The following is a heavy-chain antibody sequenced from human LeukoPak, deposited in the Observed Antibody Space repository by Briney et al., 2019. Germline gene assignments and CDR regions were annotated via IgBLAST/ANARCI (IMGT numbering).Heavy chain of an antibody. V-gene: IGHV3-74*01. CDR2: INSDGSST. CDR1: GLTFSSYW. Sequence: TGGSLRLSCAASGLTFSSYWMHWVRQAPGKGLVWVSRINSDGSSTSYADSVRGRFSISRDNAKNTLYLQMNSLRAEDTAVYYCARVEMATIAYYYYYMDVWGKGTTVTVSS. J-gene: IGHJ6*03. CDR3: ARVEMATIAYYYYYMDV. D-gene: IGHD5-24*01.